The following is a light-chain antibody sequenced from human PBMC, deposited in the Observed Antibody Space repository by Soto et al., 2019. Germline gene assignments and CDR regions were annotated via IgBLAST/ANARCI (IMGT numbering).Light chain of an antibody. CDR2: GAS. CDR1: QNIKSDY. CDR3: QQYVGSLPYT. Sequence: EIVLTQSPGTLSLSPGEIATLSCRASQNIKSDYLAWYQQRPGQAPRLLIYGASNRATGIPDRFSGSGSGTDFTLTITRLEPEDSAVYYFQQYVGSLPYTFGQGTKQEIK. V-gene: IGKV3-20*01. J-gene: IGKJ2*01.